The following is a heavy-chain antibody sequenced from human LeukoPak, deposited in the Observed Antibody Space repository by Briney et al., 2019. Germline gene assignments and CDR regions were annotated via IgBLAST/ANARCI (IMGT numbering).Heavy chain of an antibody. J-gene: IGHJ4*02. CDR1: GFTFSSYA. CDR2: ISSNGGST. V-gene: IGHV3-64*01. Sequence: GGSLRLSCAASGFTFSSYAMHWVRQAPGKGLEYVSAISSNGGSTYYANSVKGRFTISRDNSKNPLFLQMGSLRAEDMAVYYCARGGSIAARPIDYWGQGTLVTVSS. CDR3: ARGGSIAARPIDY. D-gene: IGHD6-6*01.